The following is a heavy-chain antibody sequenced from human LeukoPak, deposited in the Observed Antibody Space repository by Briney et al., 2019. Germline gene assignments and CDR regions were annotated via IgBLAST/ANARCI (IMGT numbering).Heavy chain of an antibody. Sequence: SETLSLTCTVSGGSISNSGGFYWSWIRQHPGDGLEWIGFISYRGSTYYNPTLKSRVSMSVDTSRSQFSLRLTSVTDEDTAVYYCARISQSSGGFYYWGQGTLVTVSS. J-gene: IGHJ4*02. CDR3: ARISQSSGGFYY. V-gene: IGHV4-31*02. CDR2: ISYRGST. CDR1: GGSISNSGGFY. D-gene: IGHD2-15*01.